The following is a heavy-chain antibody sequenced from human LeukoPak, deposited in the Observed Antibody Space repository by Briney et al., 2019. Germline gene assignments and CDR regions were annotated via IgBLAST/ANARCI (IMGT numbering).Heavy chain of an antibody. Sequence: PGGSLRLSCAASGFTFSSYEMNWVRQAPGKGLEWVANIKQDGSEKYYVDSVKGRFTISRDNAKNSLYLQMSSLRAEDTAVYYCARSTFYYDIDGFDIWGQGTMVIVSS. J-gene: IGHJ3*02. D-gene: IGHD3-22*01. CDR3: ARSTFYYDIDGFDI. V-gene: IGHV3-7*01. CDR1: GFTFSSYE. CDR2: IKQDGSEK.